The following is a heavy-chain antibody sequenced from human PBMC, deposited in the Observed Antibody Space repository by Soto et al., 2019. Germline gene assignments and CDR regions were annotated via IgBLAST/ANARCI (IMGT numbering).Heavy chain of an antibody. CDR1: GGTFSSYA. V-gene: IGHV1-69*13. CDR2: IIPIIGTA. D-gene: IGHD3-3*01. Sequence: SVKVSCKASGGTFSSYAISWVRQAPGQGLEWMGGIIPIIGTANYAQKFQGRVTITADESTSTAYMELSSLRSEDTAVYYCARDRALRFLEWADYYYYGMDVWGQGTTVTVSS. J-gene: IGHJ6*02. CDR3: ARDRALRFLEWADYYYYGMDV.